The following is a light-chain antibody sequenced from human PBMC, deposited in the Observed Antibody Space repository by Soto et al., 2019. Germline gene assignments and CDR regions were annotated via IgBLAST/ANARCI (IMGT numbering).Light chain of an antibody. J-gene: IGKJ2*01. CDR1: QSVSSY. CDR3: QQRSNWLRYT. CDR2: DAS. V-gene: IGKV3-11*01. Sequence: EIVLTQSPATLSLSPGERATLSCRASQSVSSYLAWYQQKPGQAPRLLIYDASNRATGIPARFSGSGSETDFTLTISSLEPEDFAVYYCQQRSNWLRYTFGQGTKLEIK.